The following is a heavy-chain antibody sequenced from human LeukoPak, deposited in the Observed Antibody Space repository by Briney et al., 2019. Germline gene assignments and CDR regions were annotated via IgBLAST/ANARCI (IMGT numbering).Heavy chain of an antibody. CDR1: GYTFTDYS. D-gene: IGHD3-22*01. V-gene: IGHV1-2*02. CDR2: IDPNSGGT. CDR3: ARNPFYYNNGAVTFTF. J-gene: IGHJ4*02. Sequence: ASVKVSCKASGYTFTDYSMHWVRQAPGQGLEWMGWIDPNSGGTNYAQKFQGRVTMTRDTSISTAYMELSGLRSDETAVFYCARNPFYYNNGAVTFTFGGKETLVTVSS.